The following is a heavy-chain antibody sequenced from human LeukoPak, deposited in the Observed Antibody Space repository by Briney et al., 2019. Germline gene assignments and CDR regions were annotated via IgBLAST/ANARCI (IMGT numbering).Heavy chain of an antibody. CDR1: GFIFSNYW. CDR2: IRQDGSER. CDR3: ARDWGSTGYDLYDS. V-gene: IGHV3-7*01. D-gene: IGHD5-12*01. Sequence: GGSLRLSCAASGFIFSNYWMTWVRQAPGKGLEWVAHIRQDGSERHYVDSVKDRFTISRDNVKNSLDLQMDSLRAEDTAVYYCARDWGSTGYDLYDSWGQGTLVTVSS. J-gene: IGHJ4*02.